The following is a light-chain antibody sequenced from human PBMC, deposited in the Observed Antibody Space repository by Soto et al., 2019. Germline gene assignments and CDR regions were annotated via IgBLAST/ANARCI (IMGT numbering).Light chain of an antibody. CDR1: QSVSSSY. Sequence: DIVLTQSPGTLSLSPVERATLSCSSSQSVSSSYLAWYQQKPGQAPRLLIYGASNRATGIPDRFSGSGSGTDFTLTISRLEPEDFAVYYCQQYDSSPLTFGGGTKVDIK. V-gene: IGKV3-20*01. CDR2: GAS. J-gene: IGKJ4*01. CDR3: QQYDSSPLT.